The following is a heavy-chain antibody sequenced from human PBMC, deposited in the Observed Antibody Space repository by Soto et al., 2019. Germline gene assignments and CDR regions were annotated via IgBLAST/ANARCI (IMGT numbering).Heavy chain of an antibody. CDR1: GFTFSSYA. CDR3: AKVKTWTYLDY. CDR2: ISGSGDST. Sequence: GGSLRLSCAASGFTFSSYAMSWVRQAPGKGLEWVSAISGSGDSTYYADSVKGRFSISRDNSENTLSLQMNSLRAEDTAVYYCAKVKTWTYLDYWGQGTLVTVSS. V-gene: IGHV3-23*01. J-gene: IGHJ4*02. D-gene: IGHD5-12*01.